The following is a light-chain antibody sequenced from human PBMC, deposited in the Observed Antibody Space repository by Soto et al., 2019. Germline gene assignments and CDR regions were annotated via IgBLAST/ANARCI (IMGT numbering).Light chain of an antibody. Sequence: IRLTQSPSSLSASTGDSVTITCRATQGISSFLAWYQQKPGKPPNLLIYGASHLKSGVPSRFSGSGSGTDFTLTISRLQSDDFATYFCLQYYNYPRVFGRGTKVDIX. CDR2: GAS. CDR1: QGISSF. V-gene: IGKV1-8*01. CDR3: LQYYNYPRV. J-gene: IGKJ4*01.